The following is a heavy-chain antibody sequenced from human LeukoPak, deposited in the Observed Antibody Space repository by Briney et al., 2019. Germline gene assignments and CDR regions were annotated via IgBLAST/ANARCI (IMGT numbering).Heavy chain of an antibody. CDR3: ARAVLYSGYDPGAFFGAFDI. CDR1: GGSISSYY. D-gene: IGHD5-12*01. J-gene: IGHJ3*02. V-gene: IGHV4-59*01. Sequence: PSETLSLTCTVSGGSISSYYWSWIRQPPGKGLEWIGYIYYSGSTNYNPSLKSRVTISVDTSKNQFSLKLSSVTAADTAVYYCARAVLYSGYDPGAFFGAFDIWGQGTMVTVSS. CDR2: IYYSGST.